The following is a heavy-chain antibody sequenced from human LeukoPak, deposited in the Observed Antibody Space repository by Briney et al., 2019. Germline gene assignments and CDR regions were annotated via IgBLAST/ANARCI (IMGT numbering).Heavy chain of an antibody. V-gene: IGHV1-69*06. CDR3: ARDRWAGYSYGLFDY. CDR1: GGTFSSYA. D-gene: IGHD5-18*01. CDR2: IIPIFGTA. Sequence: GSSVKVSCKASGGTFSSYAISWVRQAPGQGLEWMGGIIPIFGTANYAQKFQGRVTITADKSTSTAYMELSSLRSEDTAVYYCARDRWAGYSYGLFDYWGQGTLVTVSS. J-gene: IGHJ4*02.